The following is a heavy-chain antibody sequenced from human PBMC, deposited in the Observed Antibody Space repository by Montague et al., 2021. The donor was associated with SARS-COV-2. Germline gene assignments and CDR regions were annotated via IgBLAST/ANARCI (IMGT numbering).Heavy chain of an antibody. D-gene: IGHD2-15*01. CDR2: IYSGGGT. Sequence: SLSLSFSASGLPVSNNYMSWVRQAPGKGLEWVSVIYSGGGTYYADSVKGRFTISRDNSKNTLYLQMNSLRGEDTAVYYCARAGGGDAFDIWGQGTAVTVSS. CDR3: ARAGGGDAFDI. CDR1: GLPVSNNY. V-gene: IGHV3-53*01. J-gene: IGHJ3*02.